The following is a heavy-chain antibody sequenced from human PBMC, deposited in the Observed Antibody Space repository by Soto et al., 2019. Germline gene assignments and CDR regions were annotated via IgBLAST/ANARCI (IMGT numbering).Heavy chain of an antibody. J-gene: IGHJ4*02. CDR3: AKDREDYGDSFDY. Sequence: GGSLRLSCAASGFTFSSYAMSWVRQAPGKGLEWVSAISGSGGSTYYAESVKGRFTISRDNSKNTLYLQMNSLRAEDSAVYHCAKDREDYGDSFDYWGQGTLVTVSS. CDR1: GFTFSSYA. D-gene: IGHD4-17*01. CDR2: ISGSGGST. V-gene: IGHV3-23*01.